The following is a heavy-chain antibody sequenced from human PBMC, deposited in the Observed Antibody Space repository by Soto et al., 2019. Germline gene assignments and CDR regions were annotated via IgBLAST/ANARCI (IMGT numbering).Heavy chain of an antibody. Sequence: EVQLVESGGGLVQPGASLRLSCAASGLIFSNYKMHWVRQAPGKGLVWVSRINTDGSIIDYADSVKGRFTVSRDNAKNTLYLQMNSLRADDTAVYYCGRDTDGLNYWGQGTLGTVSS. V-gene: IGHV3-74*01. J-gene: IGHJ4*02. CDR3: GRDTDGLNY. CDR2: INTDGSII. CDR1: GLIFSNYK.